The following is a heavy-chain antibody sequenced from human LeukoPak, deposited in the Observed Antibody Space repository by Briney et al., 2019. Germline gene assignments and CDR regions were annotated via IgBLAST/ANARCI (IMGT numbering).Heavy chain of an antibody. CDR2: IYYSGST. CDR3: ASLYYDSSGAVIEDAFDI. CDR1: GFTFSNYA. D-gene: IGHD3-22*01. J-gene: IGHJ3*02. V-gene: IGHV4-38-2*01. Sequence: GSLRLSCAASGFTFSNYAMRWVRQAPGKGLEWIGSIYYSGSTYYNPSLKSRVTISVDTSKNQFSLKLSSVTAADTAVYYCASLYYDSSGAVIEDAFDIWGQGTMVTVSS.